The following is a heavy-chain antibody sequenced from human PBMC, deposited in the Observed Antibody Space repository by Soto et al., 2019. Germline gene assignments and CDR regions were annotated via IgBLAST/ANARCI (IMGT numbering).Heavy chain of an antibody. J-gene: IGHJ6*02. V-gene: IGHV4-39*01. CDR2: IYYSGTT. D-gene: IGHD4-4*01. Sequence: SETLSLTCTVSGGSVSSSSFLWGWIRQSPGKELEWIGSIYYSGTTYYNPSLKSRVTISVDTSKSQFSLKVSSVTAADTAVYYWWKHPANSVKYFDGMDVWGQGTTVT. CDR1: GGSVSSSSFL. CDR3: WKHPANSVKYFDGMDV.